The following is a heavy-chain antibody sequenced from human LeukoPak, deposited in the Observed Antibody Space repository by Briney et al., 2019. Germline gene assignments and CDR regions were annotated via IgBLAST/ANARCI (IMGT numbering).Heavy chain of an antibody. CDR2: ISGSGGST. Sequence: PGGSLRLSCAASGFTFSSYAMSWVRQAPGKGLEWVSAISGSGGSTYYADSVKGRFTIPRDNSKNTLYLQMNSLRAEDTAVYYCAKDSESGSYYYYYYYMDVWGKGTTVTISS. CDR3: AKDSESGSYYYYYYYMDV. J-gene: IGHJ6*03. D-gene: IGHD1-26*01. V-gene: IGHV3-23*01. CDR1: GFTFSSYA.